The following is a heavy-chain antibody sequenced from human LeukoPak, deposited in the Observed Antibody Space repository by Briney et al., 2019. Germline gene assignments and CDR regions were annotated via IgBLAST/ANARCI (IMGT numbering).Heavy chain of an antibody. J-gene: IGHJ4*02. Sequence: VAAVKVSCKASGYTFTSYGISWVRQAPGQGLEWMGWISTYKNNTNYAQKLQGRVTMTTDTSTSTAYMELRSLRSDDTAVYYCARDPGSYCSDYWGQGTLVTVSS. CDR1: GYTFTSYG. V-gene: IGHV1-18*01. D-gene: IGHD3-10*01. CDR3: ARDPGSYCSDY. CDR2: ISTYKNNT.